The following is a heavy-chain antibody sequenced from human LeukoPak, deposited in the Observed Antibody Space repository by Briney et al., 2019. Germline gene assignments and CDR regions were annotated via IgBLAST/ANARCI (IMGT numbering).Heavy chain of an antibody. J-gene: IGHJ6*02. CDR1: GFTFSSYA. CDR3: VKGSSSRTYYGMDV. CDR2: ISSNGGST. D-gene: IGHD6-6*01. V-gene: IGHV3-64D*09. Sequence: GGSLRLSCSASGFTFSSYAMHWVRQAPGKGPEYVSAISSNGGSTYYADSVKGRFTISRDNSKNTLYLQMSSLRAEDTAVYYCVKGSSSRTYYGMDVWGQGTTVTVSS.